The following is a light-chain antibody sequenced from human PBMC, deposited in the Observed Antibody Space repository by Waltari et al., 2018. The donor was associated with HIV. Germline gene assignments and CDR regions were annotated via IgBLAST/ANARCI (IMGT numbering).Light chain of an antibody. CDR1: SSDLGGYNY. V-gene: IGLV2-14*03. Sequence: QSALTQPASVSGSPGQSITISCTGTSSDLGGYNYVSWYQQHPGKAPKLMIYDVTNRASGVSNRFSGSKSGNTASLTSSGLQVEDEADYYCSSYTSSSTWVFGGGTKLTVL. CDR3: SSYTSSSTWV. CDR2: DVT. J-gene: IGLJ3*02.